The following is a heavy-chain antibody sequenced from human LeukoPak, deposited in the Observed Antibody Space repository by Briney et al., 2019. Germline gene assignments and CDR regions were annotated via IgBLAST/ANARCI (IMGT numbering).Heavy chain of an antibody. D-gene: IGHD3-22*01. V-gene: IGHV3-30-3*01. CDR1: GFTFSSYA. Sequence: PGGSLRLSCAASGFTFSSYAMHWVRQAPGKGLEWVAVISYDGSNKYYADSVKGRFTISRDNSKNTLYLQMNSLRVEDTAVYYCAKDSGSGVTMSIWGQWGQGTLVTVSS. CDR2: ISYDGSNK. J-gene: IGHJ4*02. CDR3: AKDSGSGVTMSIWGQ.